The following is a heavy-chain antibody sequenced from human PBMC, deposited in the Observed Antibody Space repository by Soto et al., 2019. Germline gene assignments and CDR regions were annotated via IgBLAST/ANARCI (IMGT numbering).Heavy chain of an antibody. CDR2: INHSGST. J-gene: IGHJ4*02. CDR1: GGSFSGYY. CDR3: ARGINNMRLRQLAIISGRGYFDY. D-gene: IGHD6-6*01. Sequence: QVQLQQWGAGLLKPSETLSLTCAVYGGSFSGYYWSWIRQPPGKGLEWIGEINHSGSTNYNPSLKSRVTISVDTSKNQFSLKLSSVTAADTAVYYCARGINNMRLRQLAIISGRGYFDYWGQGTLVTVSS. V-gene: IGHV4-34*01.